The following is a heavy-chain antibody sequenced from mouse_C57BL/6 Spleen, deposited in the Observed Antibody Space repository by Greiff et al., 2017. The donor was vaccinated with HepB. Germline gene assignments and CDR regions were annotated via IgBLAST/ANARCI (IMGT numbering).Heavy chain of an antibody. V-gene: IGHV5-12*01. CDR2: ISNGGGST. J-gene: IGHJ3*01. CDR1: GFTFSDYY. CDR3: ARPHYYGSSPFAY. Sequence: DVMLVESGGGLVQPGGSLKLSCAASGFTFSDYYMYWVRQTPEKRLEWVAYISNGGGSTYYPDTVKGRFTISRDNAKNTLYLQMSRLKSEDTAMYYCARPHYYGSSPFAYWGQGTLVTVSA. D-gene: IGHD1-1*01.